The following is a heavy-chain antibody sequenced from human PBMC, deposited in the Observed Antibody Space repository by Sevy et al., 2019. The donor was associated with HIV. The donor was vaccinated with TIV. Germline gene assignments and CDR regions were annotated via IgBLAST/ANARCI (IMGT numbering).Heavy chain of an antibody. V-gene: IGHV4-30-4*01. D-gene: IGHD4-17*01. Sequence: SETLSLTCTVPGGSISSSDYYWSWIRQPPGKGLEWIGYISYSGNTYYSQSLKSRVTISGDTSQNQFSLKLSSVTAADTAVYYCARRLYGDYSDAFDIWGQGTVVTVSS. CDR3: ARRLYGDYSDAFDI. J-gene: IGHJ3*02. CDR2: ISYSGNT. CDR1: GGSISSSDYY.